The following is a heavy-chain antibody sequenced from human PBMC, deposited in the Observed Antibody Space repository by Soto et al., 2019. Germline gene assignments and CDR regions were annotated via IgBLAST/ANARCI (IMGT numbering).Heavy chain of an antibody. CDR3: ARSDGWDLNWFDS. V-gene: IGHV1-8*01. D-gene: IGHD6-19*01. Sequence: QVQLVQSGAEVKKPGASVKVSCKASGYRFSNYDMNWVRQAPGQGLEWMGWVNPNRANTGYAQKCRGRLTLTTNTTITTAYMERSSLTSADTAVYYCARSDGWDLNWFDSWGQGTLVTVSS. CDR2: VNPNRANT. J-gene: IGHJ5*01. CDR1: GYRFSNYD.